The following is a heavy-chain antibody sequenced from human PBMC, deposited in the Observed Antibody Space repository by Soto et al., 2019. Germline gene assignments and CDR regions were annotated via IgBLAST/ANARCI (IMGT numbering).Heavy chain of an antibody. D-gene: IGHD3-22*01. CDR2: IYYRGSP. CDR1: GGSISSGDYY. CDR3: ARSITMIVVDPLRFDS. V-gene: IGHV4-30-4*01. J-gene: IGHJ4*02. Sequence: PSETLSLTCTVSGGSISSGDYYWNWIRQPPGKGLEWIGYIYYRGSPYYTPSLKSRVAISIDTSKNQFSLKLRSVTAADTAVYYCARSITMIVVDPLRFDSWRQGTLVTVS.